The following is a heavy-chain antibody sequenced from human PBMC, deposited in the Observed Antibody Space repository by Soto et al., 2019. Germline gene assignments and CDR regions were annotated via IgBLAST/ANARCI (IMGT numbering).Heavy chain of an antibody. V-gene: IGHV1-3*01. CDR1: GYTFTSYA. Sequence: GASVKVSCKASGYTFTSYAMHWVRQSPGKRLEWMGWINAGSGSTKYAQKFQGRVTMTRDTSISTAYMELSRLRSDDTAVYYCARGQLELRDYYYGMDVWGQGTTVTVSS. CDR3: ARGQLELRDYYYGMDV. D-gene: IGHD1-7*01. J-gene: IGHJ6*02. CDR2: INAGSGST.